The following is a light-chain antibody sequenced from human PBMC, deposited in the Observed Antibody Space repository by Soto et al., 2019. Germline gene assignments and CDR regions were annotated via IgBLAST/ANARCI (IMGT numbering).Light chain of an antibody. V-gene: IGKV3-15*01. CDR1: QSLSRS. CDR3: LQYFRWRT. J-gene: IGKJ1*01. Sequence: EIVMTQSPATLSVSPGERATLSCRASQSLSRSLAWYQQKPGQAPRLLIYDASTRATDIPTRFSGSGSGTEFTLTISSLQPEDSAVYYCLQYFRWRTFGQGTKVEIK. CDR2: DAS.